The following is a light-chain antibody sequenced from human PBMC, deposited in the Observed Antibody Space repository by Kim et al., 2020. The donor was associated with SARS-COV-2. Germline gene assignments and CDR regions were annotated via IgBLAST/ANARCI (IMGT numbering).Light chain of an antibody. J-gene: IGLJ3*02. CDR3: AAWDDSLSGWV. CDR2: RNN. V-gene: IGLV1-47*01. CDR1: SSNIGSNY. Sequence: GQRVTNPCSGSSSNIGSNYVSWYQQLPGTAPKLLIYRNNQRPSGVPDRFSGSKSGTSASLAISGVRSEDEADYYCAAWDDSLSGWVFGGGTQLTVL.